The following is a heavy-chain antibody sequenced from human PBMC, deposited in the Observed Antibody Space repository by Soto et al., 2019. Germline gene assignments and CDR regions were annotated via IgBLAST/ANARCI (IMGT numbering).Heavy chain of an antibody. D-gene: IGHD2-2*01. J-gene: IGHJ5*02. CDR1: GGTFSSYA. CDR3: ARDRGYCSSTSCFVNWFDP. Sequence: QVQLVQSGAEVKKPGSSVKVSCKASGGTFSSYAISWVRQAPGQGLEWMGGLIPGFGTANYAQKFQGRVTITGDKSTSAAYLELSSLRYEDTAVYYCARDRGYCSSTSCFVNWFDPWGQGTLVTVSS. CDR2: LIPGFGTA. V-gene: IGHV1-69*06.